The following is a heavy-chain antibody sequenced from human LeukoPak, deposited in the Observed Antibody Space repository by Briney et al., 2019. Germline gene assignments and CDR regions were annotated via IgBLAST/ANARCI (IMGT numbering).Heavy chain of an antibody. CDR1: GGSISSYY. CDR2: IYSSGST. Sequence: SETLSLTCTVSGGSISSYYWSWIRQSPGKGLEWIGYIYSSGSTKYNPSLSGRVTISVDASKNHFSLRLSSVTAPDTAVYYCARHFRTGGRSTDAFDIWGQGTMVTVSS. V-gene: IGHV4-59*08. J-gene: IGHJ3*02. CDR3: ARHFRTGGRSTDAFDI. D-gene: IGHD2-15*01.